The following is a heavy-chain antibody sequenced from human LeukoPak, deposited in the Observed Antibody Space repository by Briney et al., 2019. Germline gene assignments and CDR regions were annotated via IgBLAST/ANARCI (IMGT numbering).Heavy chain of an antibody. Sequence: SVKVSCKASGGTFSSYAISWVRQAPGQGLEWMGRIIPIFGTANYAQKFQGRVTTTTDESTSTAYMELSSLRSEGTAVYYCAREGPLHDFWSGYYSDYWGQGTLVTVSS. CDR2: IIPIFGTA. CDR1: GGTFSSYA. V-gene: IGHV1-69*05. J-gene: IGHJ4*02. D-gene: IGHD3-3*01. CDR3: AREGPLHDFWSGYYSDY.